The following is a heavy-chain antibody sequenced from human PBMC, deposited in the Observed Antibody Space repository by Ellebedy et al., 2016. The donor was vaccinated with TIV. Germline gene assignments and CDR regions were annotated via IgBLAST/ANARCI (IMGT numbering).Heavy chain of an antibody. CDR1: GFTFDDYA. V-gene: IGHV3-9*01. J-gene: IGHJ4*02. CDR3: TKDLLRGIWGGSGRDY. Sequence: GGSLRFSCAASGFTFDDYAMHWVRQAPGKGLEWVSGISWRGHYIGYADSVRGRFTISRGNAKNSLYLQMNSLRIEDTAVYYCTKDLLRGIWGGSGRDYWGQGTLVTVSS. D-gene: IGHD7-27*01. CDR2: ISWRGHYI.